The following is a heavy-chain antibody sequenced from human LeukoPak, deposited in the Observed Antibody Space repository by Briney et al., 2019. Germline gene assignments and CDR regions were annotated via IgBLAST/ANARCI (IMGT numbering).Heavy chain of an antibody. CDR3: ARDQEQQQLYDY. CDR2: INPNSGGT. D-gene: IGHD1-1*01. V-gene: IGHV1-2*02. CDR1: GYTFTGYS. J-gene: IGHJ4*02. Sequence: GASVKVSCKASGYTFTGYSMEWARQAPGQGLEWMGWINPNSGGTSYAQKFQGRVTMTRDTSISTVYMELSRLTSDDTAVYFCARDQEQQQLYDYWGQGTLVTVSS.